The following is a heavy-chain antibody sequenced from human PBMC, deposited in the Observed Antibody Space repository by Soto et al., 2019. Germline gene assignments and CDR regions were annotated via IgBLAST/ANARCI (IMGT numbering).Heavy chain of an antibody. J-gene: IGHJ5*02. D-gene: IGHD6-19*01. Sequence: PSETLSLTCTVSGGSISSSDYYWSWIRQHPGKGLEWIGYIYYSGSAYYNPSLKSRVTISADTSKNQFSLKVTSVTAADTAVYYCAREVSPNSRGWYAVLVRWFDPWGQRTLVTVSS. V-gene: IGHV4-31*03. CDR2: IYYSGSA. CDR3: AREVSPNSRGWYAVLVRWFDP. CDR1: GGSISSSDYY.